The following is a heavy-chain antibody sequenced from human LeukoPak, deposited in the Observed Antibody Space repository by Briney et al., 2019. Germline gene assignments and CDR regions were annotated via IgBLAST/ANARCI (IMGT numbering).Heavy chain of an antibody. V-gene: IGHV3-21*01. D-gene: IGHD2-2*01. J-gene: IGHJ5*02. CDR1: GFTFSSYS. CDR3: ARVVVVVPAAKNWFDP. CDR2: ISSSSSYI. Sequence: GGSLRLSCAASGFTFSSYSMNWVRQAPGKGLEWVSYISSSSSYIYYADSVKGRFTISRDNAKNSLYLQMNGLRAEDTAVYYCARVVVVVPAAKNWFDPWGQGTLVTVSS.